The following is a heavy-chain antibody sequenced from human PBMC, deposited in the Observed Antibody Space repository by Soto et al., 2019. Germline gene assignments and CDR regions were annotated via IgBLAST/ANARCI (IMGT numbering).Heavy chain of an antibody. CDR3: AKDLTIFGVVIPYGMDV. V-gene: IGHV3-30*18. Sequence: QVQLVEAGGGVVQPGRSLSLSCAPSGFNFSIYGMHWVRQAPGKGLEWVAGISYDGSNKYYADSVKGRFTISRDNSKNTLYLQMNCLRAEDTAVYYGAKDLTIFGVVIPYGMDVWGQVTTVTVSS. CDR1: GFNFSIYG. J-gene: IGHJ6*02. D-gene: IGHD3-3*01. CDR2: ISYDGSNK.